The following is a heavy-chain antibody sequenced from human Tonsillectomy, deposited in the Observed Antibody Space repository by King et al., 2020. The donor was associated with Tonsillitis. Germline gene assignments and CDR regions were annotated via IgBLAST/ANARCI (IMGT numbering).Heavy chain of an antibody. J-gene: IGHJ6*02. D-gene: IGHD5-12*01. CDR1: GFTFSNYG. V-gene: IGHV3-30*18. CDR3: AQARGYDSRAPYCGIDV. Sequence: QLQESGGGVVQPGRSLRLSCAASGFTFSNYGMHWVRQAPGKGLEWVAVISYDGSNKYYADSVKGRFTISRDNSKNTLYLQMNSLRAEDTAVYYCAQARGYDSRAPYCGIDVWGQGTPVTVSS. CDR2: ISYDGSNK.